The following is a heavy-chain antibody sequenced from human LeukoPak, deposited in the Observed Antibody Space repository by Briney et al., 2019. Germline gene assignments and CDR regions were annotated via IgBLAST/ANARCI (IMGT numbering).Heavy chain of an antibody. J-gene: IGHJ6*02. Sequence: PGGSLRLSCAASGFTLSDYSMNWVRQAPGKGLEWVSSITTTSSYIYYADAVKGRFTISRDNAKNSLYLQMNSLRGEDTAAYFCARSYGDAYYYYTLDVWGQGATVTVSS. CDR2: ITTTSSYI. D-gene: IGHD4-17*01. CDR1: GFTLSDYS. CDR3: ARSYGDAYYYYTLDV. V-gene: IGHV3-21*01.